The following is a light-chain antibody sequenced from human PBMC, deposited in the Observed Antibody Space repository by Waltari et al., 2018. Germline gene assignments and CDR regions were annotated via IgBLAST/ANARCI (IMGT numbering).Light chain of an antibody. CDR1: SSNIGRSS. Sequence: QSVLTQPPSASGTPGQRVSMSCSGSSSNIGRSSVSWYQQVPGTAPKLLIYRNNTRTSGVPDRFSGSKSGTSAYRAISGLRSEDEADYYCAAWDDSLSGRFFGSGTKVTVL. CDR2: RNN. CDR3: AAWDDSLSGRF. V-gene: IGLV1-47*01. J-gene: IGLJ1*01.